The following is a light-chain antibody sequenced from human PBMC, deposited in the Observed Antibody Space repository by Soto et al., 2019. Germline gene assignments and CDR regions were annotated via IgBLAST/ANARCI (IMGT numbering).Light chain of an antibody. Sequence: EIVLTQSPGTLSLSPGGRAALSCRASQSVSSSYLAWYQQKPGQAPRLLIYGASSRATGIPDRFSGSGSGTDFSLTISRLEPEDFAVYYCQQYGSSPLTFGRETKVEIK. CDR3: QQYGSSPLT. J-gene: IGKJ1*01. CDR2: GAS. V-gene: IGKV3-20*01. CDR1: QSVSSSY.